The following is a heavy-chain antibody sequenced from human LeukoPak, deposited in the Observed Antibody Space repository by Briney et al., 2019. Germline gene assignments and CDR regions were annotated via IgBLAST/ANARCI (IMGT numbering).Heavy chain of an antibody. D-gene: IGHD6-13*01. CDR1: GFTFSSYG. CDR3: ARWSADF. J-gene: IGHJ3*01. CDR2: IWYDGSKK. V-gene: IGHV3-33*01. Sequence: TGGSLRLSCAASGFTFSSYGMHWVRQAPGKGLEWVAVIWYDGSKKYYGDSVKGRFTISRDNSKNTLYLQMDSLRAEDTAVYYCARWSADFWGQGTMVTVSS.